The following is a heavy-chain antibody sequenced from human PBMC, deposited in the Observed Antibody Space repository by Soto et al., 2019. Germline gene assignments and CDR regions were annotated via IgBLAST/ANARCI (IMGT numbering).Heavy chain of an antibody. CDR2: ISAYNGNT. D-gene: IGHD1-26*01. CDR3: AXDSAAIVGAGVYNWFDP. Sequence: ASVKVSCKGSGYTFTSYGISWVRQAPGQGLEWMGWISAYNGNTNYAQKLQGRVTMTTDTSTSTAYMELRSLRSDDTAVYYCAXDSAAIVGAGVYNWFDPWGQGTLVTVSS. J-gene: IGHJ5*02. V-gene: IGHV1-18*04. CDR1: GYTFTSYG.